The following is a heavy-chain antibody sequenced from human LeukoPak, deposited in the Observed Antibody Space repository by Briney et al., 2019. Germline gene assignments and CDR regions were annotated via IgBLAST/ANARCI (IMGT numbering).Heavy chain of an antibody. D-gene: IGHD6-13*01. CDR3: AKDRIRIAAAGTSDY. J-gene: IGHJ4*02. V-gene: IGHV3-23*01. CDR1: GFTFSSYA. CDR2: INDSGGST. Sequence: GGSLRLSCAASGFTFSSYAMSWVRQAPGKGLEWVSAINDSGGSTYYADSVKGRFTSSRDNSKNTLYLQMNSLRAEDTAVYYCAKDRIRIAAAGTSDYWGQGTLVTVSS.